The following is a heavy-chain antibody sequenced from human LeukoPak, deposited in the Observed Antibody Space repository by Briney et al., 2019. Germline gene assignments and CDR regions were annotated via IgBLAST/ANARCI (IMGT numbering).Heavy chain of an antibody. CDR1: GYTFNKHG. D-gene: IGHD6-19*01. CDR2: ISAYNGDT. Sequence: ASVKVSCKASGYTFNKHGITWVRQDPGQGLEWMGWISAYNGDTKYGQKFQGRVTLITDTSASTAYMELRSLRSDDTAVYYCARDPSNTSGWSPYFDYWGQGALVTVSS. J-gene: IGHJ4*02. CDR3: ARDPSNTSGWSPYFDY. V-gene: IGHV1-18*04.